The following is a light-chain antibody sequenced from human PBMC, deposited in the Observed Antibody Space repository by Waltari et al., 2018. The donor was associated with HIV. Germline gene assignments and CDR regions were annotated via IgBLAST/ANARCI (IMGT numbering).Light chain of an antibody. Sequence: QSVLTQPPSASGTPGQSVTLSCSGTSSNIGTNYVYWYQQFPGTAPKRLIYRNNKRPSGVPDRFSGSKSGTSASLAISGLRSDDEADYYCAAWDDTRTVVFGGGTKLTVL. CDR3: AAWDDTRTVV. V-gene: IGLV1-47*01. CDR1: SSNIGTNY. CDR2: RNN. J-gene: IGLJ2*01.